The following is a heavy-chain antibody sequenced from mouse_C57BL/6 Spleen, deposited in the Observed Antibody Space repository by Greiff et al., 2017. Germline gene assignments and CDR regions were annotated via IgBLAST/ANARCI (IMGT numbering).Heavy chain of an antibody. Sequence: VHLVESGPGLVQPSQSLSITCTVSGFSLTSYGVHWVRQSPGKGLEWLGVIWSGGSTDYNAAFISRLSISKDNSKSQVFFKMNILQADDTAIYYCARNYRGLYAMDYWGQGTSVTVSS. V-gene: IGHV2-2*01. J-gene: IGHJ4*01. D-gene: IGHD2-12*01. CDR2: IWSGGST. CDR1: GFSLTSYG. CDR3: ARNYRGLYAMDY.